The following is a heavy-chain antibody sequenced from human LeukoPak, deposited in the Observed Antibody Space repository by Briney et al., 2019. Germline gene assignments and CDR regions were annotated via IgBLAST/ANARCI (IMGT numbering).Heavy chain of an antibody. CDR3: ARGSRPAYYYYYMDV. Sequence: SVKVSCKASGGTFSSYAISWVRQAPGQGLEWMGGIIPIFGTANYAQKFQGRVTITADESTSTAYMELSSLRSEDTAVYYCARGSRPAYYYYYMDVWGKGTTVTISS. CDR1: GGTFSSYA. V-gene: IGHV1-69*13. J-gene: IGHJ6*03. CDR2: IIPIFGTA.